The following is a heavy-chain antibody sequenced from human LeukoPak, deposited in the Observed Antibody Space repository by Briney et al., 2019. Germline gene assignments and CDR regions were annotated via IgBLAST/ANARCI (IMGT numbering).Heavy chain of an antibody. CDR2: INAGNGNT. J-gene: IGHJ3*02. CDR1: GYTFSSYV. V-gene: IGHV1-3*01. CDR3: ARVLLDAFDI. D-gene: IGHD2-8*02. Sequence: ASVKVSCKASGYTFSSYVMHWVRQAPGQRLEWMGWINAGNGNTKYSQKFQGRVTITRDTSASTGYMELCSLKFEDTAVYYCARVLLDAFDIWGQGTMVTVSS.